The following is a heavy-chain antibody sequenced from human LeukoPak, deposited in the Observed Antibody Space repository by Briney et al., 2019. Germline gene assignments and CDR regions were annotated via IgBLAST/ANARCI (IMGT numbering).Heavy chain of an antibody. CDR2: ILSDGSKE. Sequence: GGSLRLSCAASGFTFSSYGMHWVRQAPGKGLEWVAVILSDGSKEFYTDSVKGRFTISRDNSKNTLYLQMNSLRAEDTAVYYCAKGPYYDFWSGHYNYYYMDVWGKGTTVTVSS. CDR1: GFTFSSYG. D-gene: IGHD3-3*01. V-gene: IGHV3-33*06. J-gene: IGHJ6*03. CDR3: AKGPYYDFWSGHYNYYYMDV.